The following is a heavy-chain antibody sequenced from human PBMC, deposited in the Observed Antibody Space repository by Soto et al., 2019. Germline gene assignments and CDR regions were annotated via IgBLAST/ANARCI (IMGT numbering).Heavy chain of an antibody. CDR3: TTEGPIAVAGPIDY. CDR2: IKSKTDGGTT. CDR1: GFTFSNAW. J-gene: IGHJ4*02. V-gene: IGHV3-15*01. Sequence: GGSLRLSCAASGFTFSNAWMSWVRQAPGKGLEWVGRIKSKTDGGTTDYAAPVKGRFTISRDDSKNTLYLQMNSLKTEDTAVYYCTTEGPIAVAGPIDYWGQGTLVTVSS. D-gene: IGHD6-19*01.